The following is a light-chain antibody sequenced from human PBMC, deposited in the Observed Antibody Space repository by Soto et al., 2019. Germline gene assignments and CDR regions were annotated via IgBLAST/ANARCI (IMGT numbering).Light chain of an antibody. CDR2: GAS. Sequence: EIVMTQSPATLSVSPGERATLSCRASQSVSSNLAWYQQKPGQAPRLIIYGASSRATGIPDRFSGSGSGTDFTLTIRRLEPEDFAVYYCQQYGSSYPWTFGKGTTGDIK. CDR1: QSVSSN. J-gene: IGKJ1*01. CDR3: QQYGSSYPWT. V-gene: IGKV3-20*01.